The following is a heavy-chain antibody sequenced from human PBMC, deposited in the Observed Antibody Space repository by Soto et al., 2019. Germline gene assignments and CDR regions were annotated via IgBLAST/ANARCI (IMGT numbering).Heavy chain of an antibody. D-gene: IGHD6-19*01. J-gene: IGHJ5*02. CDR1: GGTFSSYT. CDR2: IIPILGIA. CDR3: TLYRGIAVAA. V-gene: IGHV1-69*02. Sequence: QVQLVQSGAEVKKPGSSVKVSCKASGGTFSSYTISWVRQAPGQGLEWMGRIIPILGIANYAQKFQGRVTVTADKSTSTAYLELSNLKSEDPAVYYCTLYRGIAVAAWGQGTLNTVSS.